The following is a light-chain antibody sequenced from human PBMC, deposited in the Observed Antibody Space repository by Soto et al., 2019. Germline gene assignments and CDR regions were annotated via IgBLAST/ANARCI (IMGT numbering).Light chain of an antibody. Sequence: DIVMTQSPDSLAVSLGERATINCKSSQSVLYSSNNKNHLAWYQQKPGQPPKLLIYWASTRESGVPDRFSGSGSGTDFTLTINSLQAEDVAVYYCQQYYSIPLTFGGGTKVEI. CDR3: QQYYSIPLT. CDR1: QSVLYSSNNKNH. CDR2: WAS. V-gene: IGKV4-1*01. J-gene: IGKJ4*01.